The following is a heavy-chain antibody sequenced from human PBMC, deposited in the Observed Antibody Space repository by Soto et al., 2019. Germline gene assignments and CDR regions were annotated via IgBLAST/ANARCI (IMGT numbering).Heavy chain of an antibody. Sequence: GSAVKVSCKASRYTFTDYYMQWVRQSPGQGLEWMGWIHPNSGVTKFPQKFQGRVILTRDTSISTVYMELSRLTSDDTAVYYCARAGLGALRLVPTYCAQGSLDPVSA. D-gene: IGHD3-16*01. J-gene: IGHJ4*02. CDR3: ARAGLGALRLVPTY. CDR2: IHPNSGVT. CDR1: RYTFTDYY. V-gene: IGHV1-2*02.